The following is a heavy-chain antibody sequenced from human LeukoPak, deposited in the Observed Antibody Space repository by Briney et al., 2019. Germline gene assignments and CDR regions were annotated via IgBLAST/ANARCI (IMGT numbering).Heavy chain of an antibody. V-gene: IGHV3-74*01. CDR1: GFTFRSYW. D-gene: IGHD5-12*01. CDR2: INSEGSSS. J-gene: IGHJ6*02. CDR3: VRGDNAAGYGSYYGLDV. Sequence: GGSLRLSWGASGFTFRSYWMHWVRQVPGKGPVWVSRINSEGSSSSFADSVKGRFTISRDNAKNTLYLQMNSLRAEDTAVYYCVRGDNAAGYGSYYGLDVWGRETTVTVSS.